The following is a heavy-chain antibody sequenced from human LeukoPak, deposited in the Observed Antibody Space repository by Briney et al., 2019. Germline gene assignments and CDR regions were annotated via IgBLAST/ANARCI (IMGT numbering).Heavy chain of an antibody. D-gene: IGHD4-23*01. CDR2: ISPYNGNT. Sequence: GASVKVSCKASGYTYTNYGISWVRQAPGQGLEWMGWISPYNGNTHYAQKFQGRVTMTTDTSTSTVYMELRSLRSDDTAVYYCAGLGYGANFIHYWGQGTLVTLSS. CDR3: AGLGYGANFIHY. CDR1: GYTYTNYG. V-gene: IGHV1-18*01. J-gene: IGHJ4*02.